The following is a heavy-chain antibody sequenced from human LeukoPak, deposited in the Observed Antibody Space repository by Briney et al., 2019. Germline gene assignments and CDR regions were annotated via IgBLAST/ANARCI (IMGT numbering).Heavy chain of an antibody. Sequence: ASVKVSCKASGYTFTGYYMHWVRQAPGQGLEWTGWINPNTGDTNYAQKFHGRVTMTRDTSISTAYMELSRLRSDDTAVYYCARDERCSGTSCYSSFDYWGQGTLVTVSS. J-gene: IGHJ4*02. D-gene: IGHD2-15*01. V-gene: IGHV1-2*02. CDR1: GYTFTGYY. CDR3: ARDERCSGTSCYSSFDY. CDR2: INPNTGDT.